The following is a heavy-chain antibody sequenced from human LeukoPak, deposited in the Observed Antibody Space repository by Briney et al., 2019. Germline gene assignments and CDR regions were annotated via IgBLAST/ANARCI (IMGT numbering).Heavy chain of an antibody. CDR1: GFTFSSYG. V-gene: IGHV3-33*06. CDR2: IWYDGSNK. Sequence: GGSLRLSCAASGFTFSSYGMHWVRQAPGKGLEWVAVIWYDGSNKYYADSVKGRFTISRDNSKNTLYLQMNSLRAEDTAVYYCAKDGYSSSWYLYYYYMVVWGKGTTVTVSS. CDR3: AKDGYSSSWYLYYYYMVV. D-gene: IGHD6-13*01. J-gene: IGHJ6*03.